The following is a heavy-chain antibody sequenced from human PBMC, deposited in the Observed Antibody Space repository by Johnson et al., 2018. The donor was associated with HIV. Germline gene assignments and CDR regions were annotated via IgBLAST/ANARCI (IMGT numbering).Heavy chain of an antibody. Sequence: QVQLVESGGGVAQPGRSLRLSCASSGFTFRSYAMHWVRQAPGKGLEWVALISYDGSHKFYADSVKGRFTISRDNAKNSLYLQMNTLRAEDTALYYCAKALGIVVVLDAFDIWGQGTMVTVSS. D-gene: IGHD3-22*01. CDR2: ISYDGSHK. CDR1: GFTFRSYA. CDR3: AKALGIVVVLDAFDI. V-gene: IGHV3-30-3*01. J-gene: IGHJ3*02.